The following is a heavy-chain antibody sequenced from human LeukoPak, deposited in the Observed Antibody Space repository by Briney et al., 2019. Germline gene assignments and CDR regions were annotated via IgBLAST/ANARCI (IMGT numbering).Heavy chain of an antibody. J-gene: IGHJ4*02. CDR3: VRQQTPHGNFDY. D-gene: IGHD1-26*01. CDR2: IGTAGDT. Sequence: GGSLRLSCATSGFTFSNHAMHWVRQASGKGLEWVSAIGTAGDTFYPGSVEGRFTISRENAKNSLSLQMNSLRAEDTAVYYCVRQQTPHGNFDYWGQGTLVTVSS. V-gene: IGHV3-13*01. CDR1: GFTFSNHA.